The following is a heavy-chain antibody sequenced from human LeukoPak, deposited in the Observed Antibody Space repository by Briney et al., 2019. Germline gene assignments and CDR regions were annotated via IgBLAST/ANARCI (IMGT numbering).Heavy chain of an antibody. Sequence: SETLSLTCNVSGGSTSTSNCHWGWIRQSPGKGLEWIGYVYYSGSTNYNPSLKSRVTISVDTSMNQFSLKLRSVTAADTAVYYCVREAATDYYDSSGYYRQTEVFDAWGQGTMVTVSS. D-gene: IGHD3-22*01. CDR2: VYYSGST. CDR1: GGSTSTSNCH. J-gene: IGHJ3*01. V-gene: IGHV4-61*01. CDR3: VREAATDYYDSSGYYRQTEVFDA.